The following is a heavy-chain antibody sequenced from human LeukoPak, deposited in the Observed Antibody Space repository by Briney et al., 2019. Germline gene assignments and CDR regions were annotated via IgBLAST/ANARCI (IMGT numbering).Heavy chain of an antibody. J-gene: IGHJ6*03. CDR3: TTVVPAAWIYYYYCMDV. CDR2: IKSKTDGGTT. Sequence: GGSLRLSCAASGFTFSSYSMNWVREAPGKGLEWVGRIKSKTDGGTTDYAAPVKGRFTISRDDSKNTLYLQMNSLKTEDTAVYYCTTVVPAAWIYYYYCMDVWGKGTTVTVSS. D-gene: IGHD2-2*01. V-gene: IGHV3-15*01. CDR1: GFTFSSYS.